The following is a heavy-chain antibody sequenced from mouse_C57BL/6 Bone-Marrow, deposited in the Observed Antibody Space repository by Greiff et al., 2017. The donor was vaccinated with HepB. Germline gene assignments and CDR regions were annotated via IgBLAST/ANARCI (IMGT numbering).Heavy chain of an antibody. Sequence: EVQLQQSGAELVRPGASVKLSCTASGFNIKDDYMHWVKQRPEQGLEWIGWIDPENGDTEYASKFQGKATITADTSSNTAYLQLSSLTSEDTAVYYCTLYYGNCENAMDYWGQGTSVTVSS. CDR3: TLYYGNCENAMDY. CDR2: IDPENGDT. D-gene: IGHD2-1*01. V-gene: IGHV14-4*01. CDR1: GFNIKDDY. J-gene: IGHJ4*01.